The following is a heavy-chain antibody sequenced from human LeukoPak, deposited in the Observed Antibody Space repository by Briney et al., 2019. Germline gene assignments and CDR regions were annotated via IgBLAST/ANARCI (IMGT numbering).Heavy chain of an antibody. D-gene: IGHD1-14*01. CDR3: VRKFATGD. CDR2: VKSDGTAT. V-gene: IGHV3-74*01. CDR1: GFTFSSHL. Sequence: GGSLRLSCAASGFTFSSHLMHWVRQAQGTGLVWVSSVKSDGTATNYADSVKGRFTISRDNAKNTLYLQMNSLRVEDTAAYYCVRKFATGDWGQGTLVNVSS. J-gene: IGHJ4*02.